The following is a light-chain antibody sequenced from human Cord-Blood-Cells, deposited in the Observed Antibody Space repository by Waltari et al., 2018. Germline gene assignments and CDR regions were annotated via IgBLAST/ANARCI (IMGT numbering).Light chain of an antibody. J-gene: IGKJ1*01. CDR2: DAS. CDR1: QSISSW. V-gene: IGKV1-5*01. Sequence: DIQITQSPSTLSASVGARVTITCRASQSISSWLAWYQQKPGKAPKLLIYDASSLESGVPSRFSGSGSGTEFTLTISSLQPDDFATYYCQQYNSYSPTWTFGQGTKVEIK. CDR3: QQYNSYSPTWT.